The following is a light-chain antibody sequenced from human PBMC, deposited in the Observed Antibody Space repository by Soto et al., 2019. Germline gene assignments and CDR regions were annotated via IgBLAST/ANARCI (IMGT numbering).Light chain of an antibody. Sequence: QSALTQPASVSGSPGQSITISCTGTSADVGGYNYVSWYQQHPGKAPKLMIYDVSNRPAGVSNRFSGSKSGNTASLTISWLQAEDEADYYGSSYTSSSTLDVFGTGTKLTVL. V-gene: IGLV2-14*01. CDR2: DVS. J-gene: IGLJ1*01. CDR1: SADVGGYNY. CDR3: SSYTSSSTLDV.